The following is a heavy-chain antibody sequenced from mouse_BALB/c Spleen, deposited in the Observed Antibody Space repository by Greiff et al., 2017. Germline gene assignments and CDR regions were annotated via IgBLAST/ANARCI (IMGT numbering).Heavy chain of an antibody. CDR1: GFSLTSYG. V-gene: IGHV2-4-1*01. CDR3: ARNYDLSPYAMDY. Sequence: QVQLKESGPGLVQPSQSLSITCTVSGFSLTSYGVHWVRQSPGKGLEWLGVIWSGGSTDYNAAFISRLSISKDNSKSQVFFKMNSLQADDTAIYYCARNYDLSPYAMDYWGQGTSVTVSS. J-gene: IGHJ4*01. CDR2: IWSGGST. D-gene: IGHD2-4*01.